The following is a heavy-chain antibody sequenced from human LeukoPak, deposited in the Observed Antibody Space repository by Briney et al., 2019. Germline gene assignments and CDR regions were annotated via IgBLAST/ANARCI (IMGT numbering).Heavy chain of an antibody. J-gene: IGHJ4*02. V-gene: IGHV3-23*01. Sequence: PGGSLRLSCAASGFTFSSYAMSWVRQAPGKGLEWVSAISGSGGSTYYADSVKGRFTISRDNSKNTLYLQMNSLRAEDTAVYYCAKDRDIVVVVAAWRPLFDYWGQGTLVTVSS. CDR1: GFTFSSYA. CDR2: ISGSGGST. D-gene: IGHD2-15*01. CDR3: AKDRDIVVVVAAWRPLFDY.